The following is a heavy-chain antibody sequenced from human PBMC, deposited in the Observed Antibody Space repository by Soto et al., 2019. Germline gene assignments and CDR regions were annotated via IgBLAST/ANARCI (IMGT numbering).Heavy chain of an antibody. CDR1: GFTFSTHA. Sequence: QVQLVESGGGVVQPGRSLRLSCAASGFTFSTHAMHWVRQAPGKGLECVAIVSFDGSNKYYADSVKGRFTISRDNSKNTLYLQMSGLTPEDTAFYYCARDQTGITTAVVGRIDHWGQGTLVNVSS. D-gene: IGHD6-13*01. CDR2: VSFDGSNK. CDR3: ARDQTGITTAVVGRIDH. J-gene: IGHJ4*02. V-gene: IGHV3-30-3*01.